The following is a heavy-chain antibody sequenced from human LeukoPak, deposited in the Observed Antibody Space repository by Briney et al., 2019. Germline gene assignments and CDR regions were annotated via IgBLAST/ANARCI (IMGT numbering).Heavy chain of an antibody. J-gene: IGHJ4*02. D-gene: IGHD2-15*01. Sequence: GSLRLSCVASGFPFSTYAMSWVRQAPGKGLEWVSGISGSGGSTYYADSVKGRFTISRDNSKNTLYLQMNSLRAEDTAVYYCAKDPEPPYCSGGSCYDIYWGQGTLVTVSS. CDR1: GFPFSTYA. CDR2: ISGSGGST. V-gene: IGHV3-23*01. CDR3: AKDPEPPYCSGGSCYDIY.